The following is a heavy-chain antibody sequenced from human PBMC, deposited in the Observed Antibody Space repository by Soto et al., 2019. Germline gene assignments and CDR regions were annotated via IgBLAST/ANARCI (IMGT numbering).Heavy chain of an antibody. D-gene: IGHD6-13*01. V-gene: IGHV3-33*01. J-gene: IGHJ4*02. Sequence: GGSLRLSCAASGFTFSSYGMHWVRQAPGKGLEWVAVIWYDGSNKYYADSVKGRFTISRDNSKNTLYLQMNSLRAEDTAVYYCARDEEAAAGNLCFDYWGQGTLVTVSS. CDR2: IWYDGSNK. CDR3: ARDEEAAAGNLCFDY. CDR1: GFTFSSYG.